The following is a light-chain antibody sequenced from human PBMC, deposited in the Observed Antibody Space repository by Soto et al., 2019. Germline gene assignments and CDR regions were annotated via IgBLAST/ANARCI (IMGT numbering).Light chain of an antibody. Sequence: QSALTQPASVSGSPGQSITISRTGTSSDVGGYNYVSWYQQHPGKAPKLMIYEVSNRPSGVSNRFSGSKSGNTASLTISGLPAEDEADYYCSAYTSSSTYYVFGTGTKVTVL. CDR3: SAYTSSSTYYV. CDR2: EVS. CDR1: SSDVGGYNY. V-gene: IGLV2-14*01. J-gene: IGLJ1*01.